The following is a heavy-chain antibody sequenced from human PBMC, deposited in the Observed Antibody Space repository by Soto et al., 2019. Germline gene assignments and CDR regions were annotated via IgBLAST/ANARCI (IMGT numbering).Heavy chain of an antibody. Sequence: EVQLVESGGGLVQPGGSLRLSCAASGFTFSTYWMHWVRQPPGKGLVWVSRLNRDGRSTDYADSVKGRFTISRDNAKNTLYLQMNSLRAEDTAVYYCAFNTYDSSGYFYRDWGQGALFTVSS. CDR2: LNRDGRST. J-gene: IGHJ4*02. D-gene: IGHD3-22*01. CDR3: AFNTYDSSGYFYRD. CDR1: GFTFSTYW. V-gene: IGHV3-74*01.